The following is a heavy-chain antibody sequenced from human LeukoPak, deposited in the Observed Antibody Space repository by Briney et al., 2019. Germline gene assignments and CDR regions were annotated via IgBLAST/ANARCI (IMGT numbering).Heavy chain of an antibody. Sequence: GGSLRLSCAASGFTFSSFWMHWVRQTPGKGLVWVSRISSDGSGTTYADSVKGRFTVSRDNAKYTLYLQMNSLRVEDTAVYYCIRGYSSGWYRFDDWGQGTLVTVSS. CDR1: GFTFSSFW. D-gene: IGHD6-19*01. V-gene: IGHV3-74*01. CDR2: ISSDGSGT. CDR3: IRGYSSGWYRFDD. J-gene: IGHJ4*02.